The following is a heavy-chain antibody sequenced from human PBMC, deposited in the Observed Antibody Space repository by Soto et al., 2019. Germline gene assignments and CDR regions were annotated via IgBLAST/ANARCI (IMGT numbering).Heavy chain of an antibody. CDR3: ARRGESQYCTNGVCYLADWFDP. D-gene: IGHD2-8*01. V-gene: IGHV5-51*01. CDR1: GYSFTSYW. Sequence: GESLKISCKGSGYSFTSYWIGWVRQMPGKGLEWMGIIYPGDSDTRYSPSFQGQVTISADKSISTAYLQWSSLKASDTAMYYCARRGESQYCTNGVCYLADWFDPWGQGTLVTVSS. CDR2: IYPGDSDT. J-gene: IGHJ5*02.